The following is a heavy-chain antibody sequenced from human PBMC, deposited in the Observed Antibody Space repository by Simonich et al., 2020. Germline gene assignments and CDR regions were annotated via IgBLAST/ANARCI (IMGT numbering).Heavy chain of an antibody. Sequence: QVQLVQSGAEVKKPGASVKVSCKASGYTFTGYYMHRVRQDPGQGLEWRGWSNPNSGGTNYAQKFQGRVTMTRDTSISTAYRELSGLRSDDTAVYYCARVSGGTAMVTSTFDIWGQGTMVTVSS. J-gene: IGHJ3*02. V-gene: IGHV1-2*02. CDR3: ARVSGGTAMVTSTFDI. D-gene: IGHD5-18*01. CDR1: GYTFTGYY. CDR2: SNPNSGGT.